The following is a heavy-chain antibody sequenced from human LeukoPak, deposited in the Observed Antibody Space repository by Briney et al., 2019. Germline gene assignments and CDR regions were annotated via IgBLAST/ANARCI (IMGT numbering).Heavy chain of an antibody. CDR2: ISGSGGST. V-gene: IGHV3-23*01. J-gene: IGHJ4*02. CDR1: GFTFSSYA. D-gene: IGHD3-10*01. CDR3: AKDGDAMVRGVTENYFDY. Sequence: PGGSLRLSCVASGFTFSSYAMGWVRQAPGKGLEWVSAISGSGGSTYYADSVKGRFTISRDNSKNTLYLQMNSLRAEDTAVYYCAKDGDAMVRGVTENYFDYWGRGTLVTVSS.